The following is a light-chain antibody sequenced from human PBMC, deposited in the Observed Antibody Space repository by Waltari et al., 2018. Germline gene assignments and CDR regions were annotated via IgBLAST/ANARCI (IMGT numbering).Light chain of an antibody. CDR2: DTF. Sequence: EIVLTQSPATLSVSPGESATLSCRASESVFGYLAWYQQKPGQAPIPLIFDTFKRATGIPARFSGSGYGTDFTLTINSLETEDFALYYCQQRSIWPLTFGGGTKVDVK. CDR1: ESVFGY. J-gene: IGKJ4*01. CDR3: QQRSIWPLT. V-gene: IGKV3-11*01.